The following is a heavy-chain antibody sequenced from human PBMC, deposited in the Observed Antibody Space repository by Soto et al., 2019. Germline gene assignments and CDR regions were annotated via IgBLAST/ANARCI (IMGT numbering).Heavy chain of an antibody. J-gene: IGHJ6*02. CDR3: VRVRCGGDCYRYYYYYGMDV. CDR1: GGTFSSYA. Sequence: SVKVSCKASGGTFSSYAISWVRQAPGQGLEWMGGIIPILGTANYAQKFQGRVTITADESTSKAYLELSSLRSEDTAGYYCVRVRCGGDCYRYYYYYGMDVWGQGTTVTVSS. D-gene: IGHD2-21*02. V-gene: IGHV1-69*13. CDR2: IIPILGTA.